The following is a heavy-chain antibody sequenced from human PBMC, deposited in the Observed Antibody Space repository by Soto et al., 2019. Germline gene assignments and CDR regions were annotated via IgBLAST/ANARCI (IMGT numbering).Heavy chain of an antibody. Sequence: GGSLRLSCAASGFTFDDYAMHWVRQAPGKGLEWVSGISWNSGSIGYADSVKGRFTISRDNAKNSLYLQMNSLRAEDTALYYCAKDAGAKDFTAMVDYWGQGTLVTVSS. CDR1: GFTFDDYA. J-gene: IGHJ4*02. V-gene: IGHV3-9*01. D-gene: IGHD5-18*01. CDR3: AKDAGAKDFTAMVDY. CDR2: ISWNSGSI.